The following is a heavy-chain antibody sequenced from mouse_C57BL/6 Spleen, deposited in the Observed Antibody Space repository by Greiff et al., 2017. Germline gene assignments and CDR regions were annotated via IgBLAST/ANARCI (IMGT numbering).Heavy chain of an antibody. J-gene: IGHJ4*01. D-gene: IGHD1-1*01. CDR2: ISSGSSTI. CDR1: GFTFSDYG. CDR3: ARGTTVVATRAMDY. Sequence: DVKLVESGGGLVKPGGSLKLSCAASGFTFSDYGMHWVRQAPEKGLEWVAYISSGSSTIYYADTVKGRFTISSDNAKNTLFLQRTSLRSEDTAMYYWARGTTVVATRAMDYWGQGTAVTVAS. V-gene: IGHV5-17*01.